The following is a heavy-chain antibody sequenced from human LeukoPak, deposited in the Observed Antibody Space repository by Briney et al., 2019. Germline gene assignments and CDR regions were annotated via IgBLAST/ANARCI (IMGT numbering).Heavy chain of an antibody. J-gene: IGHJ4*02. D-gene: IGHD1-1*01. Sequence: GGSLRLSCAASGFTFSSYSMNWVRQAPGKGLEWVSSISSSSSYIYYADSVKGRFTISRDNAMNSLYLQMNSLRAEDTAVYYCARFKWNQYYFDYWGQGTLVTVSS. CDR2: ISSSSSYI. V-gene: IGHV3-21*01. CDR3: ARFKWNQYYFDY. CDR1: GFTFSSYS.